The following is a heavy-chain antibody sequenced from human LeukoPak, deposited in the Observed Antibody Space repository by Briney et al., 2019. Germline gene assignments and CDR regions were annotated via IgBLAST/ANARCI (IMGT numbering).Heavy chain of an antibody. D-gene: IGHD6-19*01. V-gene: IGHV3-21*01. Sequence: GGSLRLSCAASGFTFSSYWMSWVRQAPGKGLEWVSSISSSSSYIYYADSVKGRFTISRDNAKNSLYLQMNSLRAEDTAVYYCARDRSSGWYLDYWGQGTLVTVSS. CDR1: GFTFSSYW. J-gene: IGHJ4*02. CDR2: ISSSSSYI. CDR3: ARDRSSGWYLDY.